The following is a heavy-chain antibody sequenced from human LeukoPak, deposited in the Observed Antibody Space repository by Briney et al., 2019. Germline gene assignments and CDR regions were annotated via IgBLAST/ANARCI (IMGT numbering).Heavy chain of an antibody. J-gene: IGHJ4*02. Sequence: SETLSLTCAVYSGSFSGYYWSWIRQPPGKGLEWIGEINHSGSTNYNPSLKSRVTISVDTSKNQFSLRLSSVTAADTAVYYCARRREEYDYWGQGTLVTVSS. CDR1: SGSFSGYY. V-gene: IGHV4-34*01. CDR3: ARRREEYDY. CDR2: INHSGST.